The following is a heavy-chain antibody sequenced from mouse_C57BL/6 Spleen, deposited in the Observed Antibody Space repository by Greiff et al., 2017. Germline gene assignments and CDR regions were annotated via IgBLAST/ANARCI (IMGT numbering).Heavy chain of an antibody. CDR3: ALYYDYDADFAY. CDR1: GYSFTGYY. CDR2: INPSTGGT. J-gene: IGHJ3*01. D-gene: IGHD2-4*01. Sequence: EVMLVESGPELVKPGASVKISCKASGYSFTGYYMNWVKQSPEKSLEWIGEINPSTGGTTYNQKFKAKATLTVDKSSSTAYMQLKSLTSEDSAVYYCALYYDYDADFAYWGQGTLVTVSA. V-gene: IGHV1-42*01.